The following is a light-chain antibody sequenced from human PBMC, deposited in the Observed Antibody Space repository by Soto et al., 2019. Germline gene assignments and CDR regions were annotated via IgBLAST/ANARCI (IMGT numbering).Light chain of an antibody. V-gene: IGLV3-1*01. CDR2: QDS. Sequence: SYELTQPPSVSVSPGQTASITCSGDKLGDKYACWYQQKPGQSPVLVIYQDSKRPLGIPERFSGSNSGITATLTISGTQAMDEADYYCQAWDSSTAVFGGGTQLTVL. CDR1: KLGDKY. CDR3: QAWDSSTAV. J-gene: IGLJ7*01.